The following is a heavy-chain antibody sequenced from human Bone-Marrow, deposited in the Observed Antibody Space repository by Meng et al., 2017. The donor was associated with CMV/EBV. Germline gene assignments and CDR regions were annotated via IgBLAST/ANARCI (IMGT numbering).Heavy chain of an antibody. D-gene: IGHD3-16*01. Sequence: GESLKISCAASGFTFSSYRMNWVRQAPGKGLEWVSYISSSSSTIYYADSVKGRFTISRDNAKNSLYLQMNSLRAEDTAVYYCARSRLRDFDYWGQGTLVTVSS. CDR2: ISSSSSTI. V-gene: IGHV3-48*04. J-gene: IGHJ4*02. CDR3: ARSRLRDFDY. CDR1: GFTFSSYR.